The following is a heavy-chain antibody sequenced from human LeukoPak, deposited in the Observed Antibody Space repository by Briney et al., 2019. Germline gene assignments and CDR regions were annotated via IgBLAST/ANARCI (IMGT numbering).Heavy chain of an antibody. CDR2: INPNTGGT. J-gene: IGHJ5*02. CDR1: GYIFTDYY. V-gene: IGHV1-2*02. Sequence: ASVKVSCKASGYIFTDYYMHWVRQAPGQGLEWVGWINPNTGGTNFAQKFQGRVTITRDTSISTAYMELSRLRSDDTAVYYCARDGVSPMVATAGWFDPWGQGTLVTVSS. CDR3: ARDGVSPMVATAGWFDP. D-gene: IGHD5-12*01.